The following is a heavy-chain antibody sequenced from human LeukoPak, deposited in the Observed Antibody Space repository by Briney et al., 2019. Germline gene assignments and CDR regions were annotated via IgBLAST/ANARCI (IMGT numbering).Heavy chain of an antibody. J-gene: IGHJ5*02. CDR3: ARGSLSYCSGGSCDYRGLDP. D-gene: IGHD2-15*01. V-gene: IGHV3-11*01. CDR2: ISSSGSTI. Sequence: GGSLRLSCAASGFTFSDYYMSWIRQAPGKGLEWVSYISSSGSTIYYADSVKGRFTMSRDNAKNSLYLQMNSLRAEDTAVYYCARGSLSYCSGGSCDYRGLDPWGQGTLVTVSS. CDR1: GFTFSDYY.